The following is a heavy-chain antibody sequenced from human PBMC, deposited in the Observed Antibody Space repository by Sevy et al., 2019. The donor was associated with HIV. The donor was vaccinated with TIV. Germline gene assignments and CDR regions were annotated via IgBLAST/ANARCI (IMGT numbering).Heavy chain of an antibody. Sequence: SETLSLTCTVSGGSIISYYWSWIRQPAGKGLEWIGRIYTSGSTNYNPSLKSRVTMSVDTSKNQFSLKLSSVTAADTAVYYCARENGSWYYYYSMDVWGQGTTVTVSS. D-gene: IGHD6-13*01. CDR2: IYTSGST. CDR3: ARENGSWYYYYSMDV. V-gene: IGHV4-4*07. CDR1: GGSIISYY. J-gene: IGHJ6*02.